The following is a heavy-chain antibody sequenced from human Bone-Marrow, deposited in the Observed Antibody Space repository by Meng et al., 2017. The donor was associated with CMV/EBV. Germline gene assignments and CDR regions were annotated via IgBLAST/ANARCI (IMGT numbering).Heavy chain of an antibody. CDR2: IYSGGST. J-gene: IGHJ4*02. V-gene: IGHV3-66*01. CDR3: AREAGVAVAGTGYFDY. CDR1: GFSLSSNY. D-gene: IGHD6-19*01. Sequence: LVHAVGARVRYGAASGFSLSSNYMGGVRQARGKGLEWVPVIYSGGSTYYADSVKGRFTISRDNSKNTLYLQMNSLRAEDTAVYYCAREAGVAVAGTGYFDYWGQGTLVTVSS.